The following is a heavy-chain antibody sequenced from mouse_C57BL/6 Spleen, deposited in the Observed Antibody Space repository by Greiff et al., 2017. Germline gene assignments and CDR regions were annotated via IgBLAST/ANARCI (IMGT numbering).Heavy chain of an antibody. V-gene: IGHV5-12*01. D-gene: IGHD1-1*01. J-gene: IGHJ1*01. Sequence: EVHLVESGGGLVQPGGSLKLSCAASGFTFSDYYMYWVRQTPEKRLEWVAYISNGGGSTYYPDTVKGRFTISGDNAKNTLYLQMSRLKSEDTAMYYSARTPYYYGSSWWYFDVWGAGTTVTVSS. CDR2: ISNGGGST. CDR1: GFTFSDYY. CDR3: ARTPYYYGSSWWYFDV.